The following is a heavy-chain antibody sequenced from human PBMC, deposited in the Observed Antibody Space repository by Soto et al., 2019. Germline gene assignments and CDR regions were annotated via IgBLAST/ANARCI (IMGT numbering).Heavy chain of an antibody. CDR1: GFTFSSYD. D-gene: IGHD1-7*01. CDR3: VRRVSGNYDY. V-gene: IGHV3-64*01. J-gene: IGHJ4*02. Sequence: EVQLAESGGGMVQPGGSLRLSCVASGFTFSSYDMHWVRQAPGKGLEYVSSISSNGGTTYYGNSVKGRFTISRDNSKTTLYLHMGSLGAEDMAVYYCVRRVSGNYDYWGQGTLVTVSS. CDR2: ISSNGGTT.